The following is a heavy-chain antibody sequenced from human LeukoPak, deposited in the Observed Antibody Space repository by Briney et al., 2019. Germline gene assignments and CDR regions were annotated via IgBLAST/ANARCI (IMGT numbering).Heavy chain of an antibody. Sequence: QPGGSLRLSCAASGFTFSSYGMHWVRQAPGKGLEWVGVISYDGSNKYYADSVKGRFTISRDNSKNTLYLQMNSLRAEDTAVYYCAKPAIAVAGTLIDYWGQGTLVTVSS. CDR3: AKPAIAVAGTLIDY. V-gene: IGHV3-30*18. D-gene: IGHD6-19*01. CDR1: GFTFSSYG. J-gene: IGHJ4*02. CDR2: ISYDGSNK.